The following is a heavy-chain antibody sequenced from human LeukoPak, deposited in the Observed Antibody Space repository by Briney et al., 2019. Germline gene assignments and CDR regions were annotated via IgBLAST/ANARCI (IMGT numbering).Heavy chain of an antibody. CDR2: ISSSGSTI. J-gene: IGHJ4*02. D-gene: IGHD3-22*01. Sequence: KPGGSLRLSCAASGFTCSDYYMSWIRQAPGKGLEWVAYISSSGSTIYYADSVKGRFTVSRDNAKNSLYLQMNSLRAEDTAVYYCARDLWGIYDSSGDWGQGTLVTVSS. CDR3: ARDLWGIYDSSGD. CDR1: GFTCSDYY. V-gene: IGHV3-11*04.